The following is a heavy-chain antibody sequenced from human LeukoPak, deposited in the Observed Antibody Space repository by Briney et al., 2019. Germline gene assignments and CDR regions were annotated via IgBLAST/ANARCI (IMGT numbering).Heavy chain of an antibody. CDR3: ARALVATTNYYYYYGMDV. J-gene: IGHJ6*02. Sequence: GGSLRLSCAASGFTFSNAWMSWVRQAPGKGLEWVANIKQDGSEKYYVDSVKGRFTISRDNAKNSLYLQMNSLRAEGTAVYYCARALVATTNYYYYYGMDVWGQGTTVTVSS. D-gene: IGHD5-12*01. V-gene: IGHV3-7*01. CDR2: IKQDGSEK. CDR1: GFTFSNAW.